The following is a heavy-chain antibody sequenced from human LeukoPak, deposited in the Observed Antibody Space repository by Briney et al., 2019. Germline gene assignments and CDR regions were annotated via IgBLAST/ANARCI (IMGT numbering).Heavy chain of an antibody. CDR2: INPNSGGT. J-gene: IGHJ4*02. CDR1: GYTFTGYY. D-gene: IGHD5-18*01. V-gene: IGHV1-2*06. CDR3: ARAGRYGYNNYDY. Sequence: ASVKVSCKASGYTFTGYYMHWVRQAPGQGLEWMGRINPNSGGTNYAQKFQGGVTMTRDTSISTAYMELSRLRSDDTAVYYCARAGRYGYNNYDYWGQGTLVTVSS.